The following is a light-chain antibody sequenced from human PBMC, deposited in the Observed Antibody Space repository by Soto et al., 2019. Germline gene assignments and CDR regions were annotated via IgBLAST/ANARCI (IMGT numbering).Light chain of an antibody. CDR3: YQYGSSPKIT. Sequence: EIVLTQSPSTLSLSPGERATLSCRASQSVSSTYLAWYQQKPGQAPRRLIYGASTRASGIPVRFSGSGSGTDFALTNSKLEPEDFAVDYWYQYGSSPKITFGGETNVELK. CDR2: GAS. CDR1: QSVSSTY. V-gene: IGKV3-20*01. J-gene: IGKJ4*01.